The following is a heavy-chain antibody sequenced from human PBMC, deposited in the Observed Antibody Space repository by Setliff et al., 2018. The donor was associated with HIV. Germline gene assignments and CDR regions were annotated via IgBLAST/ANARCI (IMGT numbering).Heavy chain of an antibody. V-gene: IGHV1-8*01. CDR2: MNPNSGNT. CDR1: GYTFSSND. J-gene: IGHJ4*02. D-gene: IGHD4-17*01. Sequence: ASVKVSCKASGYTFSSNDINWVRQATGQGLEWMGWMNPNSGNTGYAQKFQGRVTMTRDTSISTAYMELNNLKFEDTAVYYCARFGPYGDYSRSLDYWGQGTLVTVSS. CDR3: ARFGPYGDYSRSLDY.